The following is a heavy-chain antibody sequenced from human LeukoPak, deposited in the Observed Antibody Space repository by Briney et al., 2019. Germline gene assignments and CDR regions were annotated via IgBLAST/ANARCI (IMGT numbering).Heavy chain of an antibody. V-gene: IGHV3-33*08. CDR2: IWYDGSNT. D-gene: IGHD3-3*01. J-gene: IGHJ4*02. CDR3: ARGGPEWPLDY. CDR1: GFTFSAYW. Sequence: GGSLRLSCAASGFTFSAYWMSWVRQAPGKGLEWVAVIWYDGSNTYYADSVKGRFTISRDNSKNTLYLQMNSLRAEDTAVYYCARGGPEWPLDYWGQGTLVTVSS.